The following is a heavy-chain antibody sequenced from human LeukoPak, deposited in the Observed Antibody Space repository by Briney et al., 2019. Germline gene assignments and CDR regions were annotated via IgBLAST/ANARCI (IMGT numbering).Heavy chain of an antibody. D-gene: IGHD3-22*01. CDR1: GYTSTSYG. Sequence: ASVKVSCKASGYTSTSYGISWVRQAPGQGLEWMGWISANSGDTDYPPKLQDRVTMTTDTYTSTAYMELRSLRSDDTAMYYCARNYYDSSGSTFDYWGQGTLVTVSS. CDR2: ISANSGDT. J-gene: IGHJ4*02. CDR3: ARNYYDSSGSTFDY. V-gene: IGHV1-18*01.